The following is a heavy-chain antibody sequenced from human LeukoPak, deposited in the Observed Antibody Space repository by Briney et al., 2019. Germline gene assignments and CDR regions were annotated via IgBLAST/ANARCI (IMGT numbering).Heavy chain of an antibody. CDR2: IYYSGST. CDR3: ARATYYYDSSGYYYFDY. Sequence: SETLSLTCTVSGGSISSGDYYWSWIRQPPGKGLEWIGYIYYSGSTYYNPSLKSRVTISVDTSKNQFSLKLSSVTAADTAVYYCARATYYYDSSGYYYFDYWGQGTLVTVSS. D-gene: IGHD3-22*01. V-gene: IGHV4-30-4*08. CDR1: GGSISSGDYY. J-gene: IGHJ4*02.